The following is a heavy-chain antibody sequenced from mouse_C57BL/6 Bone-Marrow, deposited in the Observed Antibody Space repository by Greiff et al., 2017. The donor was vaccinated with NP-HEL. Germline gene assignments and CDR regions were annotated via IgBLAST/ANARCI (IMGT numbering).Heavy chain of an antibody. D-gene: IGHD1-1*01. CDR3: ASAYYGYWYFDV. CDR2: LYPGGGYT. V-gene: IGHV1-63*01. Sequence: VQLQQSGAELVRPGTSVKMSCKASGYTFTNYWIGWAKQRPGHGLEWIGDLYPGGGYTNYNEKFKGKAKLTADKSSSTAYMQFSSLTSEDSAIYYCASAYYGYWYFDVWGTGTTVTVTS. CDR1: GYTFTNYW. J-gene: IGHJ1*03.